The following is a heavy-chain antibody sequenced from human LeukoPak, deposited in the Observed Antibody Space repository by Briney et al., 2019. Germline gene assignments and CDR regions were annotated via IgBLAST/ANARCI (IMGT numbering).Heavy chain of an antibody. Sequence: SETLSLTCTVSGYSISSGYYWGWIRQPPGKGLEWIGSIYHSGSTYYNPSLKSRVTISVDTSKNQFSLKLSSVTAADTAVYYCARERGSYSDYWGQGTLVTVSS. CDR1: GYSISSGYY. CDR2: IYHSGST. V-gene: IGHV4-38-2*02. J-gene: IGHJ4*02. CDR3: ARERGSYSDY. D-gene: IGHD1-26*01.